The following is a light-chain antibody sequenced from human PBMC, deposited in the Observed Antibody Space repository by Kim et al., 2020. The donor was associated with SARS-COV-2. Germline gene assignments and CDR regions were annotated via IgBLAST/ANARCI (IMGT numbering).Light chain of an antibody. Sequence: DIQMTQSPSSVSASVGDRVTISCLAGQDISGWLAWYQQKPAKPPKLLIYGASTLQSVVPSRFTGSGSGTDYTLTITSLQPEDFATYYCQQANSFPSTFGPGTKVDIK. CDR1: QDISGW. J-gene: IGKJ3*01. CDR3: QQANSFPST. CDR2: GAS. V-gene: IGKV1-12*02.